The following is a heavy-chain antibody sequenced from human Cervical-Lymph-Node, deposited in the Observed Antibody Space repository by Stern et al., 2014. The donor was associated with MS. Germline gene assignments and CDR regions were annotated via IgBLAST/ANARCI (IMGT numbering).Heavy chain of an antibody. D-gene: IGHD2-8*02. V-gene: IGHV1-69*06. CDR3: ASSLVASGH. CDR2: IIPFLNTA. J-gene: IGHJ4*02. CDR1: GGTFRTHP. Sequence: QVQLVQSGAEVKKPGSSVKLSCKASGGTFRTHPITWVRQAPGQGLEWMGGIIPFLNTANYAQKFQGRITITADKSTGTTYMEISSLRSDDTAVYYCASSLVASGHWGQGTLVIVS.